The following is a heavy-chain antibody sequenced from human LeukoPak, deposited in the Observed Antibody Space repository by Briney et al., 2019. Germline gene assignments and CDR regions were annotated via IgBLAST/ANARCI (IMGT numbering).Heavy chain of an antibody. CDR1: GGSVSSYY. V-gene: IGHV4-59*02. J-gene: IGHJ4*02. D-gene: IGHD1-26*01. CDR3: ARGWASGSYYNY. Sequence: SETLSLTCTVSGGSVSSYYWNWIRQPPGKGLEWIGYIYYSGSTNYNPSLRRRVTISVDTSKNQFSLKLSSVTASDTAVYYCARGWASGSYYNYRGQGTLVTVSS. CDR2: IYYSGST.